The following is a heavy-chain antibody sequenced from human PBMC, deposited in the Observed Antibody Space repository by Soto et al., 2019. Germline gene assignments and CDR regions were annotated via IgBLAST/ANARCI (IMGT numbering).Heavy chain of an antibody. J-gene: IGHJ6*02. CDR1: GGTLISYA. Sequence: SVKVWCKACGGTLISYASSWVLQSPVQVLDWMGWIIAIFGTANYAQKFQGRVTITADESTSTAYMELSSLRSEDTAVYYCARRIVGAHLGSHYYGMDVSGQAPTVTVSS. V-gene: IGHV1-69*13. CDR2: IIAIFGTA. CDR3: ARRIVGAHLGSHYYGMDV. D-gene: IGHD1-26*01.